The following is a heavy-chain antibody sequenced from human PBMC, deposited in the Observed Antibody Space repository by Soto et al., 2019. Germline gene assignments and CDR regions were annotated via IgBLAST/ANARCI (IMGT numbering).Heavy chain of an antibody. CDR3: ARGSVLMVYAPPYYFDY. CDR2: IIPIFGTA. CDR1: GGTFSSYA. D-gene: IGHD2-8*01. J-gene: IGHJ4*02. V-gene: IGHV1-69*13. Sequence: GASVKVSCKASGGTFSSYAISWVRQAPGQGFEWMGGIIPIFGTANYAQKFQGRVTITADESTSTAYMELSSLRSEDTAVYYCARGSVLMVYAPPYYFDYWGQGTLVTVSS.